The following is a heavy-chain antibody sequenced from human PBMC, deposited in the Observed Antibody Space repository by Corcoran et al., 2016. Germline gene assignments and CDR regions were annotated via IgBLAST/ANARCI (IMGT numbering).Heavy chain of an antibody. J-gene: IGHJ4*02. D-gene: IGHD3-3*01. CDR1: GGSFSGYY. CDR3: ARSVYYDFWSGYSKFDY. CDR2: INHSGST. Sequence: QVQLQQWGAGLLKPSETLSLTCAVYGGSFSGYYWSWIRQPPGKGLEWIGEINHSGSTNYNPSLKSRVTISVDTSKNQFPLKLSSVTAADTAVYYWARSVYYDFWSGYSKFDYWGQETLVTVSS. V-gene: IGHV4-34*01.